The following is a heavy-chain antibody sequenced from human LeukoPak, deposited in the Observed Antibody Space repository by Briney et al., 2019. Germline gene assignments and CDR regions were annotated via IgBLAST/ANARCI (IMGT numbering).Heavy chain of an antibody. CDR2: IRYDGSNK. D-gene: IGHD3-10*01. Sequence: GGSLRLSCAASGFTFSSYAMHWVRQAPGKGLEWVAFIRYDGSNKYYADSVKGRFTISRDNSKNTLYLQMNSLRTEDTTVYYCAKGMDVEGYGSGSYFDYWGQGTLVTVSS. J-gene: IGHJ4*02. CDR3: AKGMDVEGYGSGSYFDY. CDR1: GFTFSSYA. V-gene: IGHV3-30*02.